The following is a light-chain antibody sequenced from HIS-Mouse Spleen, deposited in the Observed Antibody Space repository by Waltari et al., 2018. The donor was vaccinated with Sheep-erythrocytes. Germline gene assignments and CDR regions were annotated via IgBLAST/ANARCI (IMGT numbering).Light chain of an antibody. Sequence: SYQLTQPPSVSVSPGPTATITSPGDKLGDKYACWYQQKPGQSPVLVIYQDSKRPSGIPERFSGSNSGNTATLTISGTQAMDEADYYCQAWDSSTVVFGGGTKLTVL. CDR2: QDS. CDR3: QAWDSSTVV. CDR1: KLGDKY. J-gene: IGLJ2*01. V-gene: IGLV3-1*01.